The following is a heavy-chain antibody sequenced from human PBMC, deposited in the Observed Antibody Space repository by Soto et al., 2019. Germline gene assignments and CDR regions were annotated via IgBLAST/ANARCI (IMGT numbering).Heavy chain of an antibody. CDR2: IYYSGST. CDR1: GGSISSSSYY. J-gene: IGHJ4*02. Sequence: QLQLQESGPGLVKPSETLSLTCTVSGGSISSSSYYWGWIRQPPGKGLEWIGSIYYSGSTYYNPSLKSRVTISVDTSKNQFSLKLSSVTAADTAVYYCASGGPLWGVAGLDYWGQGTLVTVSS. D-gene: IGHD6-19*01. V-gene: IGHV4-39*01. CDR3: ASGGPLWGVAGLDY.